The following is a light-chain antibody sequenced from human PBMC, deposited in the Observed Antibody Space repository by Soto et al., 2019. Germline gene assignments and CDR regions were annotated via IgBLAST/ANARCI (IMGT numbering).Light chain of an antibody. Sequence: QSVLTQPPSASGSPGQSVTISCTGTSSDVGGYNYVSWYQQHPGKAPKLMIYEVNKRPSGVPDRFSGSKSGNTAYLTVSGLQTEDEADYYCSSYAGSNNVFGTGTKVTVL. J-gene: IGLJ1*01. CDR3: SSYAGSNNV. CDR2: EVN. CDR1: SSDVGGYNY. V-gene: IGLV2-8*01.